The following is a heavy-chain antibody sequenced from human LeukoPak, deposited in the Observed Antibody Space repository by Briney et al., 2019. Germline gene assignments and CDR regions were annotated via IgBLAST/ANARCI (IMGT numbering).Heavy chain of an antibody. V-gene: IGHV3-30*18. CDR2: ISYDGGNQ. D-gene: IGHD3-22*01. Sequence: GGSLRLSCAASEFTFNSYGMHWVRQAPGKGLEWVAVISYDGGNQYYADTVKGRFTISRDNSKNTLYLQMNSLRAEDTAVYYCAKDRLGALYYYDSSGYYRFDYWGQGTLVTVSS. CDR1: EFTFNSYG. J-gene: IGHJ4*01. CDR3: AKDRLGALYYYDSSGYYRFDY.